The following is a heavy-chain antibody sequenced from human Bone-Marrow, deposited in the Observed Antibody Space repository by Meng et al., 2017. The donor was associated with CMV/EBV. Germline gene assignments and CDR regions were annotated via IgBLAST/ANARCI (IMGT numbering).Heavy chain of an antibody. CDR3: ARDRSLFDSGWFDP. CDR2: MNPNSGNT. D-gene: IGHD3-22*01. Sequence: ASVKVSCKASGYTFTGYYMHWVRQAPGQGLEWMGWMNPNSGNTGYAQKFQGRVTMTRSTSISTAYMELSRLRSDDTAVYYCARDRSLFDSGWFDPWGQGTLVTVAS. CDR1: GYTFTGYY. J-gene: IGHJ5*02. V-gene: IGHV1-8*02.